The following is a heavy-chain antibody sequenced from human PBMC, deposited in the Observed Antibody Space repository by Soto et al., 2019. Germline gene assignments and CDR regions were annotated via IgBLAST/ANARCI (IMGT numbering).Heavy chain of an antibody. CDR2: IWYDGSNR. Sequence: PGGSLRLSCAASGFTFTNYGMHWVRQAPGKGLEWVAVIWYDGSNRFYADSVKGRFTISKDNSQNMLYLQMHSLRPEDTAVYYCTRDPYGGSRYYFDSWGQGTLVTV. D-gene: IGHD1-26*01. CDR3: TRDPYGGSRYYFDS. J-gene: IGHJ4*02. V-gene: IGHV3-33*01. CDR1: GFTFTNYG.